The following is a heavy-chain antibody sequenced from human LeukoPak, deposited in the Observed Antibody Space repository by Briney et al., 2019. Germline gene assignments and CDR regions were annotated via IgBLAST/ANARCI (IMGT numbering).Heavy chain of an antibody. V-gene: IGHV3-23*01. D-gene: IGHD2-21*02. CDR2: ISGSGSRT. CDR1: GFTFSNYA. J-gene: IGHJ6*02. CDR3: AREYCSGTCYSFPYYYGLDV. Sequence: GGSLRLSCVASGFTFSNYAMSWVRQAPGKGLEWVSAISGSGSRTYYSDSVKGRCTVSRDNSKSTFYLQINSLRAEDTTIYYFAREYCSGTCYSFPYYYGLDVWGQGTTVTVSS.